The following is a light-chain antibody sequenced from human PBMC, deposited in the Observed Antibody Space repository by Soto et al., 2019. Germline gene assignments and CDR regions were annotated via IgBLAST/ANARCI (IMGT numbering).Light chain of an antibody. V-gene: IGKV3-20*01. Sequence: EFVFTQSPRTLSWSPREXATLSCREIPTVKHNYLVFYQQKHGQAPRLLIYEASSMAPVSPDRFSCGGSGTDFTRTISRLEPEDFAVYYGQQFSSYPLTFGGGTKVDIK. CDR3: QQFSSYPLT. J-gene: IGKJ4*01. CDR1: PTVKHNY. CDR2: EAS.